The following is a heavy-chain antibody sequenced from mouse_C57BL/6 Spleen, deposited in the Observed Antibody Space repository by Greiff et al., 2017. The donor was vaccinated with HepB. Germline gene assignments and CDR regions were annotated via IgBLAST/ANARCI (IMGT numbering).Heavy chain of an antibody. V-gene: IGHV1-22*01. CDR1: GYTFTDYN. CDR3: ARGPYCNYFYYAMDY. J-gene: IGHJ4*01. D-gene: IGHD2-1*01. Sequence: EVQLQQSGPELVKPGASVKMSCKASGYTFTDYNMHWVKQSHGKSLEWIGYINPNNGGTSYNQKFKGKAKLTVNKSSSTAYMELRSLTSVDSAVYYWARGPYCNYFYYAMDYWGQGTSVTVSS. CDR2: INPNNGGT.